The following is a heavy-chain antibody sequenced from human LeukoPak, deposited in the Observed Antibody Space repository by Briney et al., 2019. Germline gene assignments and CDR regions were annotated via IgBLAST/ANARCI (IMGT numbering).Heavy chain of an antibody. V-gene: IGHV3-74*01. J-gene: IGHJ3*02. Sequence: GGSLRLSWAASGFTFSSYWMHWVRQAPGKGLVWVSRINSDGSSTSYADSVKGRFTISRDNAKNTVYLQMNSLRAEDTAVYYCAREGSSYYDILTGYYLDFGTGAFDIWGQGTMVTVSS. D-gene: IGHD3-9*01. CDR3: AREGSSYYDILTGYYLDFGTGAFDI. CDR1: GFTFSSYW. CDR2: INSDGSST.